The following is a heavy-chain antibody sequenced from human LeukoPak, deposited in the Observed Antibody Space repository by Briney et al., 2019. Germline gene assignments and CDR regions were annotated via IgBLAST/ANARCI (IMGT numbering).Heavy chain of an antibody. CDR1: GFTFRSYA. J-gene: IGHJ1*01. Sequence: GKSLRLSCAASGFTFRSYAIHWVRQTPGKGLEWVAFISYDGAVKYYADSVKGRFSISRDNSKNTLYLQMNSLRAEDTAVYYCAKDYADYYDSSGYPSLYFQHWGQGTLVTVSS. CDR2: ISYDGAVK. V-gene: IGHV3-30-3*01. D-gene: IGHD3-22*01. CDR3: AKDYADYYDSSGYPSLYFQH.